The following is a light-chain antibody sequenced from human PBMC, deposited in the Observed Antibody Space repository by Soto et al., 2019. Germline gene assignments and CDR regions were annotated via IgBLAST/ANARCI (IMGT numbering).Light chain of an antibody. CDR3: QQRSNWPIT. J-gene: IGKJ5*01. V-gene: IGKV3-11*01. CDR1: QSVSSY. CDR2: DVS. Sequence: IVLTQSPPSLSLFPGERAPLSCRASQSVSSYLAWYQQKPGQAPRLLIYDVSTRATGIPARFSGSGSRTDFILTISSLEPEEFAVYYCQQRSNWPITVGQGTRLEIK.